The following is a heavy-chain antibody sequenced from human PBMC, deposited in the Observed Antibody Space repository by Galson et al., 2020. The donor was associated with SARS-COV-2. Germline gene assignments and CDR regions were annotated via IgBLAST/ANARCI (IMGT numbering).Heavy chain of an antibody. J-gene: IGHJ4*02. CDR1: GFTFSSHW. V-gene: IGHV3-7*04. D-gene: IGHD7-27*01. Sequence: GESLKISCVGSGFTFSSHWMSWVRQAPGKGLEWVADIKPDGSDKYYVDSVKGRFTIARDNAKNSLYLQMNSLGAEDTAVYYGARGHWGRDYWGQGTLVTVSS. CDR3: ARGHWGRDY. CDR2: IKPDGSDK.